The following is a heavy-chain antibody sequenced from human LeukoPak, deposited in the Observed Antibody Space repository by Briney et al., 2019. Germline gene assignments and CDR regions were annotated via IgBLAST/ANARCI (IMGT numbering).Heavy chain of an antibody. CDR2: IYWNDDK. V-gene: IGHV2-5*01. CDR3: AHRRLNDFWSRSNWFDP. J-gene: IGHJ5*02. D-gene: IGHD3-3*01. Sequence: TLSLTCTVSGGSISSSSYYWGWIRQPPGKGLEWIALIYWNDDKRYSPSLKSRLTITKDTSKNQVVLTMTNMDPVDTATYYCAHRRLNDFWSRSNWFDPWGQGTLVTVSS. CDR1: GGSISSSSYY.